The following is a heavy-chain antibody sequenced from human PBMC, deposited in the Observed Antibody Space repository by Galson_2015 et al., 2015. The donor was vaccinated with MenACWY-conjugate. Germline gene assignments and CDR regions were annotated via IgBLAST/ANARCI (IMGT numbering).Heavy chain of an antibody. Sequence: SVKVSCKASGYTFTSYAMHWVRQAPGQRLEWMGWINAGNGNAKYSQKFQGRVTITRDTSASTAYMELSSLRSEDTAVYYCAREMGYSSSWAVWGQGTLVTVSS. V-gene: IGHV1-3*01. CDR1: GYTFTSYA. CDR2: INAGNGNA. J-gene: IGHJ4*02. D-gene: IGHD6-13*01. CDR3: AREMGYSSSWAV.